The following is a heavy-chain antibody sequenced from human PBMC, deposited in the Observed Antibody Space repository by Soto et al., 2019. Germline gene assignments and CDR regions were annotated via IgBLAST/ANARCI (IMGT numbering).Heavy chain of an antibody. CDR3: ARDSMPSIDMLTGYYVGLEGRWFDP. V-gene: IGHV3-33*01. D-gene: IGHD3-9*01. CDR2: IWYDGSNK. CDR1: GFTFSSYG. Sequence: QVQLVESGGGVVQPGRSLRLSCAASGFTFSSYGMHWVRQAPGKGLEWVAVIWYDGSNKYYADSVKGRFTISRDNAKNGLYLEMNSLRAEETDVYYCARDSMPSIDMLTGYYVGLEGRWFDPWGQGTLVTVSS. J-gene: IGHJ5*02.